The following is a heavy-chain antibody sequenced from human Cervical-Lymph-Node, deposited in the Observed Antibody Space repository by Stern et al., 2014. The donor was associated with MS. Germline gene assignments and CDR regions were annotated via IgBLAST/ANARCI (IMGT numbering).Heavy chain of an antibody. V-gene: IGHV1-69*01. J-gene: IGHJ4*02. Sequence: VQLVQSGAEVKKPGSSVKVSCKASGGTFSTYAISWVRQAPGQGLEWMGGITPIFGRANYAQRFQGRVTIPADESTSTAYMELSSLRSEDTAVYYCARGWSYDILTGYSYWGQGTLVTVSS. CDR2: ITPIFGRA. CDR3: ARGWSYDILTGYSY. D-gene: IGHD3-9*01. CDR1: GGTFSTYA.